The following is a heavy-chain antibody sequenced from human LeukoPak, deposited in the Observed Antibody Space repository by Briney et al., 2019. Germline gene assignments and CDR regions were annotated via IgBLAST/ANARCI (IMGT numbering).Heavy chain of an antibody. CDR1: GGSISSGDYY. Sequence: SETLSLTCTVSGGSISSGDYYWSWLRQPPGKGLEWIGYIYYSGSTYYNPSLKSRVTISVDTSKNQFSLKLSSVTAADTAVYYCARGEFGGVTDAFDIWGQGTMVTVSS. CDR2: IYYSGST. J-gene: IGHJ3*02. CDR3: ARGEFGGVTDAFDI. D-gene: IGHD3-16*01. V-gene: IGHV4-30-4*01.